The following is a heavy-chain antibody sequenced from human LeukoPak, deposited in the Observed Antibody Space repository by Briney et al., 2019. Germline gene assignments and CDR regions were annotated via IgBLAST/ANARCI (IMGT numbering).Heavy chain of an antibody. CDR3: ATDQWELLRNGAFDI. Sequence: EASVKVSCKVSGYTLTELSMHWVRQAPGKGLEWMGGFDPEDGETIYAQKFQGRVTMTEDTSTDTAYMELSSLGSEDTAVYYCATDQWELLRNGAFDIWGQGTMVTVSS. CDR1: GYTLTELS. V-gene: IGHV1-24*01. CDR2: FDPEDGET. J-gene: IGHJ3*02. D-gene: IGHD1-26*01.